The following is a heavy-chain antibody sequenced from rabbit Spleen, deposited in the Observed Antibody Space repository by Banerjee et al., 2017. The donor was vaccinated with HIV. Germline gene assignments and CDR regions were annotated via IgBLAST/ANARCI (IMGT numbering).Heavy chain of an antibody. CDR2: INAVTGKA. V-gene: IGHV1S40*01. CDR3: ARDLTGVIGWNFGW. CDR1: GVSFSSSSY. Sequence: QSLEESGGDLVKPGASLTLTCTASGVSFSSSSYMCWVRQVPGKGLQWIACINAVTGKAVYASWAKGRFTFSKTSSTTVTLQVTSLTAADTATYFCARDLTGVIGWNFGWWGQGTLVTVS. D-gene: IGHD1-1*01. J-gene: IGHJ4*01.